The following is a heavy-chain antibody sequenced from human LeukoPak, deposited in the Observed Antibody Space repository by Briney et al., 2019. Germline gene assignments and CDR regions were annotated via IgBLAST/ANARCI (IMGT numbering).Heavy chain of an antibody. V-gene: IGHV1-69*04. CDR1: GGTFSSYG. D-gene: IGHD6-13*01. Sequence: SVKVSCKASGGTFSSYGITWVRQAPGQGLEWMGRIIPILGIANYAQKFQGRVTITADKSTSTAYMGLSSLRSEDTAVYYCARDSTIAAATLFDPWGQGTLVTVSS. CDR3: ARDSTIAAATLFDP. J-gene: IGHJ5*02. CDR2: IIPILGIA.